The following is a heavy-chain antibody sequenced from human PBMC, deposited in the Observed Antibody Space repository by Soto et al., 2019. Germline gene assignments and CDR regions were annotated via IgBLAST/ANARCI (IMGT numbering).Heavy chain of an antibody. V-gene: IGHV4-31*03. CDR1: GGSISSGGYY. Sequence: SETLSLTCTVSGGSISSGGYYWSWIRQHPGKGLEWIGYIYYSGSTYYNPSLKSRVTISVDTSKNQFSLKLSSVTAADTAVYYCARAGSGYDRWIFDEWGQGTLVTVSS. CDR2: IYYSGST. D-gene: IGHD5-12*01. J-gene: IGHJ4*02. CDR3: ARAGSGYDRWIFDE.